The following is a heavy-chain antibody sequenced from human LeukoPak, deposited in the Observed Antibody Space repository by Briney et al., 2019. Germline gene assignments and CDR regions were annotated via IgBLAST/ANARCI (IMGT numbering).Heavy chain of an antibody. D-gene: IGHD3-9*01. Sequence: SETLSLTCTVSGYSISSSYYWGWIRQPPGKGLEWIGSIYYSGSTYYNPSLKSRVTISVDTSKNQFSLKLSSVTAADTAVYYCARQPTYYDILTGYYYVDYFDYWGQGTLVTVSS. CDR2: IYYSGST. CDR3: ARQPTYYDILTGYYYVDYFDY. J-gene: IGHJ4*02. CDR1: GYSISSSYY. V-gene: IGHV4-38-2*02.